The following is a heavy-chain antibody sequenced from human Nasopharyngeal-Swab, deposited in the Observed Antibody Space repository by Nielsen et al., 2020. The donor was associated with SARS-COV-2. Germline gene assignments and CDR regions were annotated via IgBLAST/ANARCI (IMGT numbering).Heavy chain of an antibody. D-gene: IGHD6-13*01. CDR1: GFTFDDYA. Sequence: SLKISCAASGFTFDDYAMHWVRQAPGKGLEWVSGISWNSGSIGYADSVKGRFTISRDNAKNSLYLQMNSLRAEDTAVYYCARDKGAAAGDADFDYWGQGTLVTVSS. J-gene: IGHJ4*02. CDR2: ISWNSGSI. V-gene: IGHV3-9*01. CDR3: ARDKGAAAGDADFDY.